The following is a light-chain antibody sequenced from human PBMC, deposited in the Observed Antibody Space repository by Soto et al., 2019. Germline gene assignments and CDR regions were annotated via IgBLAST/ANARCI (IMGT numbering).Light chain of an antibody. Sequence: DIVMTQSPDSLAVSLGERATINCKSSQSLFYSSNNKDYLAWYQQKPGQPPRLLIYWASTRESGLPERFSGSWSGTYFTLTGSSLHAEDVAVYYCQQYFNTPWTFGQGTKVEIK. J-gene: IGKJ1*01. V-gene: IGKV4-1*01. CDR3: QQYFNTPWT. CDR1: QSLFYSSNNKDY. CDR2: WAS.